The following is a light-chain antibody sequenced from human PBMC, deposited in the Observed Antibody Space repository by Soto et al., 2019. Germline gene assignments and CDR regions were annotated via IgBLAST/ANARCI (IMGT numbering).Light chain of an antibody. Sequence: DIPVAQSPSSLSASVGDRVTITCRTSQAINRYLNWYQQKPGKAPKLLIYAASSLQSGVPSRFSGSGSGTDFTLTISSLQPEDFATYYCQQLHDYPITFGQGTRLEI. J-gene: IGKJ5*01. CDR2: AAS. CDR1: QAINRY. CDR3: QQLHDYPIT. V-gene: IGKV1-9*01.